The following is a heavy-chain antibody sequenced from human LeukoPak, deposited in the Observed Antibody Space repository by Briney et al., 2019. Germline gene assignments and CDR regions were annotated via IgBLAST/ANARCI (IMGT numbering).Heavy chain of an antibody. J-gene: IGHJ4*02. D-gene: IGHD5-18*01. Sequence: SETLSLTCAVYGDSFKNYYWTWIRQSPEKGLEWLGEINHGGLTSYNPSLESRLTLLVDTSKNQFSLRLSSVTAEDTAVYYCTRGQKYRSGYTVTELGSGYFDYWGQGTLVTVSS. CDR1: GDSFKNYY. CDR3: TRGQKYRSGYTVTELGSGYFDY. CDR2: INHGGLT. V-gene: IGHV4-34*01.